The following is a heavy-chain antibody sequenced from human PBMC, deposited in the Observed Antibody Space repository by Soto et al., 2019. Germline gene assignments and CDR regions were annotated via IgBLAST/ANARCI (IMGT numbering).Heavy chain of an antibody. V-gene: IGHV3-11*06. CDR1: GFTFSDYY. D-gene: IGHD2-2*01. J-gene: IGHJ4*02. CDR3: ASYCSSTSCQRDFDY. CDR2: ISSSSSYT. Sequence: GGSLRLSCAASGFTFSDYYMSWIRQAPGKGLGWVSYISSSSSYTNYADSVKGRFTISRDNAKNSLYLQMNSLRAEDTAVYYCASYCSSTSCQRDFDYLGQGTLVTVSS.